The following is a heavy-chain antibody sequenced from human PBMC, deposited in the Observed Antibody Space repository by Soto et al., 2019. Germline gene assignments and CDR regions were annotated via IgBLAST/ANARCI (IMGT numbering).Heavy chain of an antibody. CDR3: ARRMYSSSWYRYYGMDV. D-gene: IGHD6-13*01. CDR2: INTNTGNP. CDR1: GYTFTSCA. Sequence: ASVKVSCKASGYTFTSCAMNWVRQAPGQGLEWMGWINTNTGNPTYAQGFTGRFVFSLDTSVSTAYLQICSLKAEDTAVYYCARRMYSSSWYRYYGMDVWGQGTTVTVSS. J-gene: IGHJ6*02. V-gene: IGHV7-4-1*01.